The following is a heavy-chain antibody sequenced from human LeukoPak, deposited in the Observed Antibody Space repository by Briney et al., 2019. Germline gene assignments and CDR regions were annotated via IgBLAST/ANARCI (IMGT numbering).Heavy chain of an antibody. CDR1: GFTFSSYW. J-gene: IGHJ3*02. Sequence: GGSLRLSCTASGFTFSSYWMSWVPQAPGKGLEWVANIKQDGSEKYYVDSVKGRFTISRDNAKNSLYLQMNSLRAEDTAVYYCARDVSTGSSSAFDIWGQGTMVTVSS. CDR3: ARDVSTGSSSAFDI. D-gene: IGHD2-8*02. V-gene: IGHV3-7*01. CDR2: IKQDGSEK.